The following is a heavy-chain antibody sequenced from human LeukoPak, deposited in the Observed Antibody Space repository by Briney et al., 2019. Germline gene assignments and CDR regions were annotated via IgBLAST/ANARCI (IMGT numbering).Heavy chain of an antibody. CDR1: GFTFRSYW. D-gene: IGHD1-26*01. CDR2: IKQDGSET. CDR3: AREGSGSYLQYYFDY. V-gene: IGHV3-7*01. J-gene: IGHJ4*02. Sequence: GGSLRLSCAASGFTFRSYWMSWGRQAPGKGLERVANIKQDGSETYYVDSVKGRFTISRDNAKNSLYLQMNRLSAEDTAVYYCAREGSGSYLQYYFDYWGQGTLVTVSS.